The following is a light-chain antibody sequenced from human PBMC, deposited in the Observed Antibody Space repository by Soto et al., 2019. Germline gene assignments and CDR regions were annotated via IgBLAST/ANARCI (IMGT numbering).Light chain of an antibody. CDR1: SSDVGGYNY. V-gene: IGLV2-14*01. J-gene: IGLJ1*01. Sequence: QSVLTQPASVSGSPGQSITIYCTGTSSDVGGYNYVSWYQQHPGKAPKLMIYEVSNRPSGVSNRFSGSKSGNTASLTISGLKAEYEADYYCSSYTSSSTLVFGTGTKLTVL. CDR3: SSYTSSSTLV. CDR2: EVS.